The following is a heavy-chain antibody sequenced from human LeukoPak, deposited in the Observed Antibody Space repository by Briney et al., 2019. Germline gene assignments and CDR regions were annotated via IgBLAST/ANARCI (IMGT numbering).Heavy chain of an antibody. CDR1: GGSLSSYY. CDR2: IYYSGST. Sequence: SETLSLTCTVSGGSLSSYYWSWIRQPPGKGLEWIGYIYYSGSTNYNPSLKSRVTISVDTSKNQFSLKLSSVTAADTAVYYFARDSHRGYSYGPLDEWGERTLVTVSP. J-gene: IGHJ4*02. D-gene: IGHD5-18*01. V-gene: IGHV4-59*01. CDR3: ARDSHRGYSYGPLDE.